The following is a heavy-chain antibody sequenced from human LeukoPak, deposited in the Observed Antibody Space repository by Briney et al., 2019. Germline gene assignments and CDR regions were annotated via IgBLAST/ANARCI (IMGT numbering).Heavy chain of an antibody. V-gene: IGHV4-30-2*01. CDR1: GGSISSGGYS. D-gene: IGHD7-27*01. Sequence: PSQTLSLTCAVSGGSISSGGYSWSWIRQPPGKGLEWIGYIYHSGSTYYNPSLKSRVTISVDRSKNQFSLKLSSVTAAGTAVYYCARVELGAFDYWGQGTLVTVSS. J-gene: IGHJ4*02. CDR3: ARVELGAFDY. CDR2: IYHSGST.